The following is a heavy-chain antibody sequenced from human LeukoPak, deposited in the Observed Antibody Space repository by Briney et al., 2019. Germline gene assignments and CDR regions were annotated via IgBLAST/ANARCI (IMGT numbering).Heavy chain of an antibody. J-gene: IGHJ4*02. CDR1: GFTFSSYS. D-gene: IGHD3-22*01. V-gene: IGHV3-21*01. Sequence: GGSLRLSCAASGFTFSSYSMNWVRQAPGKGLEWVSSISSSSSYIYYADSVKGRFTISRDNAKNSLYLQMNSLRAEDTAVYYCARRYDRSGYSFDYWGQGTLVTVSS. CDR2: ISSSSSYI. CDR3: ARRYDRSGYSFDY.